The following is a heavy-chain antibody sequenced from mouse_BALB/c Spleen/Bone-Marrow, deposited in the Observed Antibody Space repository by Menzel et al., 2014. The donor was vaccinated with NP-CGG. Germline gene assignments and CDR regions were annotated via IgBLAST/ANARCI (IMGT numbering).Heavy chain of an antibody. Sequence: EVQLQQSGPGLVKPSQTVSLTCTVTGISITTGNYRWRWIRQFPGNKLEWIGYIYYSGTITYNPSLTSRTTITRDTSKNQFFLEMNSVTAEDTATYYCARYYGNYFDYWGQGTTLTVSS. CDR2: IYYSGTI. D-gene: IGHD2-1*01. V-gene: IGHV3-5*02. CDR3: ARYYGNYFDY. CDR1: GISITTGNYR. J-gene: IGHJ2*01.